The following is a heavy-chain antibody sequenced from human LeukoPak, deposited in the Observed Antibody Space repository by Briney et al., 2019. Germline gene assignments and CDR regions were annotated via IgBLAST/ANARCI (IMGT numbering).Heavy chain of an antibody. Sequence: GGSLRLSCAASGFTFSYYSMNWVRQAPGQGLELVSSISSSSSYIYYADSVKGRFTISRDNAKNLLYLQMNSLRAEDTAVYYCARNSSSWYYFDYWGQGTLVTVYS. V-gene: IGHV3-21*01. CDR1: GFTFSYYS. D-gene: IGHD6-13*01. J-gene: IGHJ4*02. CDR3: ARNSSSWYYFDY. CDR2: ISSSSSYI.